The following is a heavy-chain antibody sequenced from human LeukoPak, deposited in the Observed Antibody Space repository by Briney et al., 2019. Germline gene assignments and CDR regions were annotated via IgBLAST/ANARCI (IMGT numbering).Heavy chain of an antibody. J-gene: IGHJ4*02. D-gene: IGHD4-17*01. CDR1: GYSFTNYW. CDR2: IDPSDSYT. CDR3: ATGASKVTTDFANY. V-gene: IGHV5-10-1*01. Sequence: PGESLKISCKASGYSFTNYWISWVRQMPGKGLEWMGRIDPSDSYTKYSPSFEGHVTISVDKSISTAFLQWHSLKASDSAMYYCATGASKVTTDFANYWGQGTQVAVSS.